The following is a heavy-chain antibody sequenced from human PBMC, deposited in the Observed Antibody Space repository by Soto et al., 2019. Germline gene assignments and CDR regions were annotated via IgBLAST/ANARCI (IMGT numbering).Heavy chain of an antibody. D-gene: IGHD1-26*01. CDR3: AMGGPTRYYYYGMDV. CDR2: MNTNSGNT. V-gene: IGHV1-8*01. Sequence: ASVKVSCKASGYTFTSYDIHWVRQATGQGLEWMGWMNTNSGNTGYAQKFQGRVTMTRNTSIITAYMELSSLRSEDTAVYDCAMGGPTRYYYYGMDVWGQGTTVTVSS. CDR1: GYTFTSYD. J-gene: IGHJ6*02.